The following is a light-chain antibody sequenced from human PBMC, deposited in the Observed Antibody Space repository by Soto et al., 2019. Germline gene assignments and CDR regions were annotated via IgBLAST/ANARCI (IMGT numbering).Light chain of an antibody. CDR2: SNN. CDR3: AAWDDSLNGWV. V-gene: IGLV1-44*01. Sequence: QSVLTQPPSASGIPGQRVTISCSGSSSNIGSNTVNWYQQLPGTAPKLLIYSNNQRPSGVPDRFYGSKSGTSASLAISGLQSEDEADYYCAAWDDSLNGWVFGGGTKLTVL. J-gene: IGLJ3*02. CDR1: SSNIGSNT.